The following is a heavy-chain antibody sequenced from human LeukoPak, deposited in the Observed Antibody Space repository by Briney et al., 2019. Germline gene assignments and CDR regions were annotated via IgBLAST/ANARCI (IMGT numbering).Heavy chain of an antibody. CDR2: INPSGGST. V-gene: IGHV1-46*01. Sequence: ASVKVSCEASGYTFTSYHMHWVRQAPGQGLEWMGIINPSGGSTSYAQKFQGRVTMTRDTSTSTVYMELSSLRSDDTAVFYCARDQEVGYSYGYSDYWAREPWSPSPQ. CDR3: ARDQEVGYSYGYSDY. J-gene: IGHJ4*02. CDR1: GYTFTSYH. D-gene: IGHD5-18*01.